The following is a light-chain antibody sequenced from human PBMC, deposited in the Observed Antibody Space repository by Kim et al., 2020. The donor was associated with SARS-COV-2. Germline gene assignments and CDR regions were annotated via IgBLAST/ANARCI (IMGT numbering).Light chain of an antibody. CDR3: QAWDSSTGV. V-gene: IGLV3-1*01. J-gene: IGLJ3*02. CDR1: KLGDKY. CDR2: QDS. Sequence: SVSPGQTASITCSGDKLGDKYACWYQQKPGQSPGLGIYQDSKRPSGIPERFSGSNSGNTATLTISGTQTMDEADYYCQAWDSSTGVFGGGTQLTVL.